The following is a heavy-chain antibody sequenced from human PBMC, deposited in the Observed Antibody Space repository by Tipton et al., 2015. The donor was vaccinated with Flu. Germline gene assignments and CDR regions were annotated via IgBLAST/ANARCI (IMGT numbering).Heavy chain of an antibody. D-gene: IGHD3-9*01. V-gene: IGHV3-53*01. CDR2: IYSGGST. CDR3: ARGLGLTGYYFDY. Sequence: SLRLSCAASGFTVSSNYMSWVRQAPGKGLEWVSVIYSGGSTYYADSVKGRFTISRDNSKNTLYLQMNSLRAEDTAVYYCARGLGLTGYYFDYWGQGTLVTVSS. J-gene: IGHJ4*02. CDR1: GFTVSSNY.